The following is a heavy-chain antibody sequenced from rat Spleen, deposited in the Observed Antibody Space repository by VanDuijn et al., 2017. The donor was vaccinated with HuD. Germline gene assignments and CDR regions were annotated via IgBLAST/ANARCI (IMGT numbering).Heavy chain of an antibody. J-gene: IGHJ4*01. CDR2: ISYGDSSGHSST. CDR3: ARHAPPYYYVMDA. CDR1: GFTFSDYN. D-gene: IGHD3-1*01. Sequence: EVQLVESGGGLVQPGRSLKLSCAASGFTFSDYNMAWVRQAPKKGLEWVATISYGDSSGHSSTYYRDSVKGRFTISRDNAKSTLYLQMNSLRSEDTATYYCARHAPPYYYVMDAWGQGASVTVSS. V-gene: IGHV5-7*01.